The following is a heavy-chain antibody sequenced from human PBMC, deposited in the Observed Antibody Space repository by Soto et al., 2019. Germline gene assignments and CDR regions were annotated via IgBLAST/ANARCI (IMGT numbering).Heavy chain of an antibody. D-gene: IGHD4-17*01. CDR2: INPSGGST. J-gene: IGHJ4*02. V-gene: IGHV1-46*01. CDR1: GYTFTSYY. Sequence: GASVKVSCKASGYTFTSYYMHWVRQAPGQGLEWMGIINPSGGSTSYAQKFQGRVTMTRDTSTSTVYMELSSLRSEDTAVYYCARGGFFFFGVTTVTTNFFDYWGQGTLVTVSS. CDR3: ARGGFFFFGVTTVTTNFFDY.